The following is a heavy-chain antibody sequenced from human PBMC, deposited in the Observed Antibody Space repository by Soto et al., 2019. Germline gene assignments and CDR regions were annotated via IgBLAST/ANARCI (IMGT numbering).Heavy chain of an antibody. CDR2: IYHSGST. CDR1: GGSISSGGYS. CDR3: ARGRRQLVLLQYPNNWFDP. J-gene: IGHJ5*02. Sequence: PSETLSLTCAVSGGSISSGGYSWSWIRQPPGKGLEWIGYIYHSGSTYYNPSLKSRVTISVDRSKNQFSLKLSSVTAADTAVYYCARGRRQLVLLQYPNNWFDPWGQGTLVTVSS. V-gene: IGHV4-30-2*01. D-gene: IGHD6-13*01.